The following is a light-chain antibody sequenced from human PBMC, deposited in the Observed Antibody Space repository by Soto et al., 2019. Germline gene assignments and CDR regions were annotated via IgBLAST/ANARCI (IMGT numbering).Light chain of an antibody. CDR1: QSFSTR. Sequence: DIQMTQSPSTLSASVGDRVTITCRASQSFSTRLAWYQQKPGKAPNLLIYDVSSLESGVPSRFSGGGSGTEFTLTISSLQPDDFGTYYCQQYNSYPRTFGQGTKLEIK. J-gene: IGKJ2*01. CDR3: QQYNSYPRT. V-gene: IGKV1-5*01. CDR2: DVS.